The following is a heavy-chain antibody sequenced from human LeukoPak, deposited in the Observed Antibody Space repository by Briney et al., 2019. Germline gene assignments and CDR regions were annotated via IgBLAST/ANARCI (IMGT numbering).Heavy chain of an antibody. CDR3: ARSQNYYGSGDY. D-gene: IGHD3-10*01. Sequence: TSETLSLTCTVSGDSVSNGNYYWSWLRQPPGKALEWIGYIYHTGNTYYNPSLEGRVTISVDTSRNHFSVKLSSVTAADTAVYYCARSQNYYGSGDYWSQGTLVTVSS. J-gene: IGHJ4*02. CDR1: GDSVSNGNYY. CDR2: IYHTGNT. V-gene: IGHV4-61*03.